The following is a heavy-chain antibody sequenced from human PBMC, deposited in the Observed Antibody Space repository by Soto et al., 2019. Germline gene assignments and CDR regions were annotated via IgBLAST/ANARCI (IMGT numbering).Heavy chain of an antibody. CDR3: ARGRYCLTGRCFPNWFDS. CDR1: GDSISNLDYF. J-gene: IGHJ5*01. D-gene: IGHD7-27*01. Sequence: PSETLSLTCSVSGDSISNLDYFWAWIRQPPGQALEYIGYIYKSATTYYNPSFESRVALSVDTSKSQFSLNVTSVTAADTAVYFCARGRYCLTGRCFPNWFDSWGQGALVTVSS. CDR2: IYKSATT. V-gene: IGHV4-30-4*01.